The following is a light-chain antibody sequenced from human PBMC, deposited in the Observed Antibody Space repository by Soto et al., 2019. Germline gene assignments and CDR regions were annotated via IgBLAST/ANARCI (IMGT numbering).Light chain of an antibody. CDR1: QSVSSSN. CDR3: QQYGSTPRT. Sequence: EIVLTQSPGTLSLSPGERATLSCRASQSVSSSNLAWYQRKPGQAPRLLIYGASSRATGIPDRFSGSGSGTDFTLTISRLESEDFAVYYCQQYGSTPRTFGQGTKVEIK. V-gene: IGKV3-20*01. CDR2: GAS. J-gene: IGKJ1*01.